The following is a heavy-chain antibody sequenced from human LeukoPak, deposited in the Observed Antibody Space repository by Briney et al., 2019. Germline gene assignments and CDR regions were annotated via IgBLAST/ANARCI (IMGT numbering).Heavy chain of an antibody. D-gene: IGHD5-18*01. CDR2: ILHSKNT. CDR1: GYSLTSGYS. J-gene: IGHJ4*02. V-gene: IGHV4-38-2*01. Sequence: PSQTLSLTCAVSGYSLTSGYSGGYVRQPPGKGGEWIGSILHSKNTNYQTSLKRRFTISVDTSKNQFSLKLSSVTAVDTAVYYGARAPYADTGGYGELDYWGQGTLVTVSS. CDR3: ARAPYADTGGYGELDY.